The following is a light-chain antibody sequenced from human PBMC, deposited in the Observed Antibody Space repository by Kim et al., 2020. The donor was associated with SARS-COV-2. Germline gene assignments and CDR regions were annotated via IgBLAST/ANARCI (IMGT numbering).Light chain of an antibody. Sequence: ASVGDRVTISCRASQDIKTYLAWYQQKPGRIPKLLIFAASTLQSWVPSRFSGSGSGTDFSLTITSLQPEDVATYYCQKYNSDLWTFGQGTKVDIK. J-gene: IGKJ1*01. CDR1: QDIKTY. CDR2: AAS. V-gene: IGKV1-27*01. CDR3: QKYNSDLWT.